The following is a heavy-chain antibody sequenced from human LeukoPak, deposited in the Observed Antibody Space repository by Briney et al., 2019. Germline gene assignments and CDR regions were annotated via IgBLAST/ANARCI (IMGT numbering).Heavy chain of an antibody. CDR2: INANSGTT. Sequence: GGSLRLSCAASGFAFNFYAMSWLRQPPGKGLEWVSTINANSGTTSYAASVRGRFTISRDNSKNTLYLQMNSLRPEDTAVYYCVRSVTTISDFHNWGQGTLVTVSS. CDR3: VRSVTTISDFHN. CDR1: GFAFNFYA. D-gene: IGHD4-17*01. V-gene: IGHV3-23*01. J-gene: IGHJ4*02.